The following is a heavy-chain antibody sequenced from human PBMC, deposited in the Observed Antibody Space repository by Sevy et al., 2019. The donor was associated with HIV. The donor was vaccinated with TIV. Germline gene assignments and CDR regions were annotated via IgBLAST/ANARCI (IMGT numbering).Heavy chain of an antibody. Sequence: GGSLRLSCAASGLRFSNYNMNWVRQAPGQGLEWVACISNSSSYIYYVDSVKGRFTISRDNAKNSLYLQMNSLRAEDTAVYYCASEKEQLVLWPYYGMDVGGQGTTVTVSS. CDR2: ISNSSSYI. V-gene: IGHV3-21*01. CDR1: GLRFSNYN. J-gene: IGHJ6*02. D-gene: IGHD6-13*01. CDR3: ASEKEQLVLWPYYGMDV.